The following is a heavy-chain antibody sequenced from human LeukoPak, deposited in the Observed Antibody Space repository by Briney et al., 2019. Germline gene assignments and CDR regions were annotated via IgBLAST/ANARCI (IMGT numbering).Heavy chain of an antibody. CDR1: GFPFSRYS. CDR3: TTYFDTTGYFEDAYDT. D-gene: IGHD3-22*01. Sequence: GGSLRLSCAPSGFPFSRYSMNWVRQAPGKGLEWVAYISTDSRTIYSGDSVKGRFTIYRDNDKTLLFLQTENLRVEDTAVYYCTTYFDTTGYFEDAYDTWGQGTLVTVSA. V-gene: IGHV3-48*01. J-gene: IGHJ4*03. CDR2: ISTDSRTI.